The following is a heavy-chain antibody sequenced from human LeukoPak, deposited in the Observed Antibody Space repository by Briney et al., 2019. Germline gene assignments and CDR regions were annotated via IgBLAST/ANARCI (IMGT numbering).Heavy chain of an antibody. CDR2: IKEDGTKK. CDR1: GFTFSSYW. CDR3: ATPLDYYDSSGYHQGGD. D-gene: IGHD3-22*01. V-gene: IGHV3-7*03. J-gene: IGHJ4*02. Sequence: GGSLRLSCAASGFTFSSYWMTWVRQAPGKGLEWVANIKEDGTKKNYVDSVKGRFTISRDNAKNSLYLQMNSLRAEDTAVYYCATPLDYYDSSGYHQGGDWGQGTLVTVSS.